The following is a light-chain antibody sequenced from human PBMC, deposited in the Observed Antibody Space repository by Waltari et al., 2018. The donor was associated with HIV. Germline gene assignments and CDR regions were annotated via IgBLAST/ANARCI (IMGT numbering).Light chain of an antibody. J-gene: IGKJ1*01. CDR3: QQYGRSPWT. CDR2: GAS. CDR1: QSVSSTY. Sequence: EIVLTQSPGTLSLFPGERATLSCRASQSVSSTYLAWYQQEPGQAPRLLIYGASSRATGIPDRFSGSGSGTDFTLTISRLEPEDFAVYYCQQYGRSPWTFGQGTKVEIK. V-gene: IGKV3-20*01.